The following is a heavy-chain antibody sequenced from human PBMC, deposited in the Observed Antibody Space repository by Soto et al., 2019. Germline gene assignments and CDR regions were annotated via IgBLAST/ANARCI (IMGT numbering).Heavy chain of an antibody. V-gene: IGHV3-33*01. D-gene: IGHD4-4*01. CDR2: IWYDGSDK. Sequence: QVQLVEFGGGVVQPGRSLRLSCAASGFTFSSYGMHWVRQAPGKGLEWVAIIWYDGSDKYYADSVKGRFTISRDNSKNSLDLQMNSLRAEDTAVYYCARRGADYTFDSWGQGTLVTVSS. J-gene: IGHJ4*02. CDR1: GFTFSSYG. CDR3: ARRGADYTFDS.